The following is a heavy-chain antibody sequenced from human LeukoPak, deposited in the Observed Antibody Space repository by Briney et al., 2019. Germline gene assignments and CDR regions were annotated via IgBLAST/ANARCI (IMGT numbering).Heavy chain of an antibody. CDR1: GGSISSGDYY. D-gene: IGHD3-9*01. CDR3: ARAPYHYDILTGYYRRGGLDY. J-gene: IGHJ4*02. V-gene: IGHV4-30-4*01. CDR2: IYYSGST. Sequence: PSETLSLTCTVSGGSISSGDYYWSWIRQPPGKGLEWLGYIYYSGSTYYNPSLKSRVTISVDTSKNQFSLKLSSVTAADTAVYYCARAPYHYDILTGYYRRGGLDYWGQGTLVTVSS.